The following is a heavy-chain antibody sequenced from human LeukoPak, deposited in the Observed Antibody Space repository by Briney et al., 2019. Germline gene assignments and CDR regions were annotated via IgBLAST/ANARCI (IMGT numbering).Heavy chain of an antibody. CDR1: GFTFSSYS. V-gene: IGHV3-21*01. CDR3: ARVRCSGGSCRYYFDY. D-gene: IGHD2-15*01. CDR2: ISSSSSYI. J-gene: IGHJ4*02. Sequence: GGSLRLSCAASGFTFSSYSMNWVRQAPGKGLEWVPSISSSSSYIYYADSVKGRFTISRDNAKNSLYLQMNSLRAEDTAVYYCARVRCSGGSCRYYFDYWGQGTLVTVSS.